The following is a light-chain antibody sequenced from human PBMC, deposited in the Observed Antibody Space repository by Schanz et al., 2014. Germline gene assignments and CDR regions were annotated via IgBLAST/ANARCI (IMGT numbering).Light chain of an antibody. CDR2: AAS. Sequence: DIQMTQSPSTLSASVGDRVTITCRASQSISTWLAWYQQKPGKAPRLLIYAASTLQSGVPSRFSGGGSGTDFNLTISSLQPEDFGTYHCQQSYTSRTFGQGTTVEV. V-gene: IGKV1-39*01. CDR1: QSISTW. J-gene: IGKJ1*01. CDR3: QQSYTSRT.